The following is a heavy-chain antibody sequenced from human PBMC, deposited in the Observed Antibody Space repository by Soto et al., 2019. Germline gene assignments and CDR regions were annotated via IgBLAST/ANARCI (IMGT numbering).Heavy chain of an antibody. J-gene: IGHJ5*02. CDR1: GGTFSSYA. D-gene: IGHD4-17*01. CDR3: ARDLSGYGDFYAGWFDP. Sequence: QVQLVQSGAEVKKPGSSVKVSCKASGGTFSSYAISWVRQAPGQGLEWMGGIIPIFGTANYAQKFQGRVTITADEFTSTAYMELSSLRSEDTAVYYCARDLSGYGDFYAGWFDPWGQGTLVTVSS. V-gene: IGHV1-69*12. CDR2: IIPIFGTA.